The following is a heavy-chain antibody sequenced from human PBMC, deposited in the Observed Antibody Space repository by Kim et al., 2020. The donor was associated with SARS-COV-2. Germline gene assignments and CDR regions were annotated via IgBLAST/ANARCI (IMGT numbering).Heavy chain of an antibody. Sequence: SETLSLTCAVYGGSFSGYYWSWIRQPPGKGLEWIGEINHSGSTNYNPSLKSRVTISVDTSKNQFSLKLSSVTAADTAVYYCARGLEYYYGSGSRNWFDPWGQGTLVTVSS. D-gene: IGHD3-10*01. J-gene: IGHJ5*02. V-gene: IGHV4-34*01. CDR1: GGSFSGYY. CDR3: ARGLEYYYGSGSRNWFDP. CDR2: INHSGST.